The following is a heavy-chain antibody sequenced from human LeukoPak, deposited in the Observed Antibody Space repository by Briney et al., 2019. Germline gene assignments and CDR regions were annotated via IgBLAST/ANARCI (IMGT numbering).Heavy chain of an antibody. CDR3: ARDFRRLRWEESPRPEYFQH. J-gene: IGHJ1*01. D-gene: IGHD4-23*01. V-gene: IGHV3-48*03. Sequence: GGSLRLSCAASGFSFSSYAMNWVRQAPGKGLEWVSYISSSGSTIYYADSVKGRFTVSRDNAKNSLYLQMNSLGAEDTAVYYCARDFRRLRWEESPRPEYFQHWGQGTLVTVSS. CDR2: ISSSGSTI. CDR1: GFSFSSYA.